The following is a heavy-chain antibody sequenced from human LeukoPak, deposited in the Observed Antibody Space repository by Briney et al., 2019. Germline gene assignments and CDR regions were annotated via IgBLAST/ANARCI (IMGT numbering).Heavy chain of an antibody. J-gene: IGHJ6*04. CDR1: GYAFSNYW. D-gene: IGHD3-3*01. V-gene: IGHV5-51*01. CDR2: VYPGDSDT. CDR3: ARSGGLDFWSGYYTFGTVDV. Sequence: GESLKISCKGSGYAFSNYWIGWVRQIPGKGLEWVGIVYPGDSDTRYSPSFQGQVTISADKSISTAYLQWSSLKASDTAMYYCARSGGLDFWSGYYTFGTVDVWGKGTTVTVSS.